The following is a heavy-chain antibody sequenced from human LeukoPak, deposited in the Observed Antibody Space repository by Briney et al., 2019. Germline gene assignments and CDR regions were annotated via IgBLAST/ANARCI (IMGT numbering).Heavy chain of an antibody. J-gene: IGHJ4*02. CDR1: GFTFSNYR. CDR3: ARENLSSRNEFDY. V-gene: IGHV3-74*01. D-gene: IGHD1-1*01. CDR2: INDDGSST. Sequence: GGSLRLSCAASGFTFSNYRMHWVRQAPGKGLVWVSHINDDGSSTSYAASVKGRFTISRDNAKHTLYLQMNSLRAEDTAVYYCARENLSSRNEFDYWGQGTLVTVSS.